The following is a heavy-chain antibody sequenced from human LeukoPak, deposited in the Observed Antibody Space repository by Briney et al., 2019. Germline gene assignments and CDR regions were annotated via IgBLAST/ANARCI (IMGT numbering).Heavy chain of an antibody. CDR3: ARADPLYIVLMVYATHLDY. Sequence: ASVKVSCKASGYTFTSYYMHWVRQAPGQGLEWMGIINPSGGSTSYAQKFQGRVTMTRDTSTSTVYMELSSLRSEDTAVYYCARADPLYIVLMVYATHLDYWGQGTLVTVS. D-gene: IGHD2-8*01. J-gene: IGHJ4*02. CDR2: INPSGGST. CDR1: GYTFTSYY. V-gene: IGHV1-46*01.